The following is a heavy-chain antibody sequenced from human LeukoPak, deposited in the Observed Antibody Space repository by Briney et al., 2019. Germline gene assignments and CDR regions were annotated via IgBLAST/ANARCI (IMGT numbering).Heavy chain of an antibody. D-gene: IGHD6-19*01. Sequence: GGSLRLSCATSGFDFGGACGMGWVRQAPEKGLEWVSTISGGGETTHYADSVKGRLTISRGNARNTLYLQIDRLRPEDTAIYYCVREAGCGWPLDYWGRGTLVTVSS. CDR2: ISGGGETT. CDR3: VREAGCGWPLDY. J-gene: IGHJ4*02. CDR1: GFDFGGACG. V-gene: IGHV3-23*01.